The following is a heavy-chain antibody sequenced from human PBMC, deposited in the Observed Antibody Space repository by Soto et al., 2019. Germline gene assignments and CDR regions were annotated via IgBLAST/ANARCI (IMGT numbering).Heavy chain of an antibody. V-gene: IGHV3-23*01. CDR3: AIEAPVAYVDF. Sequence: EVQLLESGGGLIQPGGSLRLSCAASGFTFSSYAMSWVRQAPGKGLDWVSTISGDATKTYYADSVKGRFTISRDNSKNTLYLQMNSLRVEDTAVYFCAIEAPVAYVDFWGQGTLVAVSS. CDR1: GFTFSSYA. CDR2: ISGDATKT. J-gene: IGHJ4*02. D-gene: IGHD2-15*01.